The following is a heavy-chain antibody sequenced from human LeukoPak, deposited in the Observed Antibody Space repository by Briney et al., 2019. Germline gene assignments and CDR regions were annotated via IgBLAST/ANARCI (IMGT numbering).Heavy chain of an antibody. J-gene: IGHJ4*02. CDR1: GFTFSSYA. D-gene: IGHD3-22*01. CDR2: ISFDGSNK. CDR3: ARGKAPDSSDSYHTPLDY. Sequence: GGSLRLSCEASGFTFSSYAMYWVRQAPGKGLEWVAVISFDGSNKYYADSVKGRFTISRDNSKNTLYLQMNSLRAEDTSLYYCARGKAPDSSDSYHTPLDYWGQGTLVTVSS. V-gene: IGHV3-30-3*01.